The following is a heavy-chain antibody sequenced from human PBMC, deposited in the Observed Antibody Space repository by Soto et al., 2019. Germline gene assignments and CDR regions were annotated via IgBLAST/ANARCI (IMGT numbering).Heavy chain of an antibody. CDR2: ISGYNANT. V-gene: IGHV1-18*01. J-gene: IGHJ6*02. CDR1: GYSFTRYG. D-gene: IGHD2-21*02. CDR3: ARMGDVPYYYYGLDV. Sequence: QVQLVQSGAEVKKPGASVKVSCKASGYSFTRYGISWVRQAPGQGLEWMGWISGYNANTNYPENLQGRVTMTTDTSTSTAYSEGRNLISDDTAVYYCARMGDVPYYYYGLDVWGQGTTVTVSS.